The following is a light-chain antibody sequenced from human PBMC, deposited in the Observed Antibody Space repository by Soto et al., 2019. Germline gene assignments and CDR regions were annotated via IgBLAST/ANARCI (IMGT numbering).Light chain of an antibody. Sequence: DIQVTQSLSTLSASVGDRVIITCRASRDITDYLAWYQQKPGQVPKLLVYTASTLQSGVPSRFTASGSGTDFTLTITGLQPEDFATYYCQNYDSAPWTFGQGTKVDIK. J-gene: IGKJ1*01. V-gene: IGKV1-27*01. CDR1: RDITDY. CDR3: QNYDSAPWT. CDR2: TAS.